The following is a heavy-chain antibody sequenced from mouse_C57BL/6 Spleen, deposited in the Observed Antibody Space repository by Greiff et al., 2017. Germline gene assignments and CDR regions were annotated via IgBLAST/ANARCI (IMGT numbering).Heavy chain of an antibody. CDR3: ARGESTMVTIDY. CDR1: GYAFSSSW. CDR2: IYPGDGDT. V-gene: IGHV1-82*01. J-gene: IGHJ2*01. D-gene: IGHD2-2*01. Sequence: QVQLQQSGPELVKPGASVKISCKASGYAFSSSWMNWVKQRPGKGLEWIGRIYPGDGDTNYNGKFKGKATLTADKSSSTAYMQLSSLTSEDSAVYFCARGESTMVTIDYWGQGTTLTVSS.